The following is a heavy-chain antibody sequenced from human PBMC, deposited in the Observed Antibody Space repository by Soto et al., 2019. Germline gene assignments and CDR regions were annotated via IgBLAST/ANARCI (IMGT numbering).Heavy chain of an antibody. J-gene: IGHJ4*02. CDR2: IYYSGTT. CDR1: GYSISSSNW. D-gene: IGHD1-26*01. V-gene: IGHV4-28*01. CDR3: ARREIQGPIDY. Sequence: QVQLQESGPGLVKPSDTLSLTCAVSGYSISSSNWWCWIRQPPGKGLEWIGYIYYSGTTYYNPSLNSRVTMSVDTSKNQFSLKLTSVTAVDTAVYYCARREIQGPIDYWGQGTLVTVSS.